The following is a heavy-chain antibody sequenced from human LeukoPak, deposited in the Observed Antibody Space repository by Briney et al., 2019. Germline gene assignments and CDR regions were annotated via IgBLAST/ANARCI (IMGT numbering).Heavy chain of an antibody. D-gene: IGHD5-24*01. J-gene: IGHJ2*01. V-gene: IGHV4-59*01. CDR1: GGSINTYY. Sequence: SETLSLTCTVSGGSINTYYWSWIRQPPGKGLEWIGYIYNSGSINYNPSLKSRVTISEDTSKNQFSLKMSSVTAADTAVYYCVRGLVEMATRYFDLWGRGTLVTVSS. CDR3: VRGLVEMATRYFDL. CDR2: IYNSGSI.